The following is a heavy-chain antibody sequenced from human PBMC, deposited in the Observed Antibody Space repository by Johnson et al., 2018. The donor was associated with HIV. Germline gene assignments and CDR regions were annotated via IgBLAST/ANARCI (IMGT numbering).Heavy chain of an antibody. V-gene: IGHV3-74*01. CDR1: GFTFSSYW. J-gene: IGHJ3*02. Sequence: VQLVESGGGLVQSGGSLRLSCAASGFTFSSYWMHWVRQGPGKGLVWVSRINSDGSSTRYADSVKGRFTISRDNAKNTLYLQMNSLRAEDTAVYYCARDRVWFGELYAFDIWGQGTMVTVSS. CDR2: INSDGSST. D-gene: IGHD3-10*01. CDR3: ARDRVWFGELYAFDI.